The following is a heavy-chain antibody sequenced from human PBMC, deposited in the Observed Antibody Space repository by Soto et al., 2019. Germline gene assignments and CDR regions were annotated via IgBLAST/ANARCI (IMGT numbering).Heavy chain of an antibody. CDR1: GYTFTSYG. D-gene: IGHD2-2*01. V-gene: IGHV1-18*01. CDR3: ARGGFEVPADPFGDV. CDR2: ISAYNGNT. J-gene: IGHJ4*02. Sequence: ASVKVSCKASGYTFTSYGISWVRQAPGQGLEWMGWISAYNGNTNYAQKLQGRVTMTTDTSTSTAYMELRSLRSDDTAVYYCARGGFEVPADPFGDVWAQRTLVTVSS.